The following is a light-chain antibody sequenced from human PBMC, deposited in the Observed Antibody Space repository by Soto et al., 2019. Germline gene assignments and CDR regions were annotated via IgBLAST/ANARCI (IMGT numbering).Light chain of an antibody. CDR2: WAS. V-gene: IGKV4-1*01. J-gene: IGKJ2*01. CDR1: QSVLSSSNNKNY. Sequence: DIVMTQSPDSLAVSLGERATINCKSSQSVLSSSNNKNYLAWYLQKLGQPPKLLIYWASTRESGVPDRFSGSGSGTDFTLTITSLQTEDVAVYYCQQYYTPPYTFGQGTKLEIK. CDR3: QQYYTPPYT.